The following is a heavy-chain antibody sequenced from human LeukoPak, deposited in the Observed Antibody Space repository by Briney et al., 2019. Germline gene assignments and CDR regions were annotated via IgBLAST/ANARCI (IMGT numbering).Heavy chain of an antibody. V-gene: IGHV4-61*02. CDR2: IYTSGST. Sequence: PSETLSLTCTVSGGSISSGSYYWSWIRQPAGKGLEWIGRIYTSGSTNYNPSLKSRVTISVDTSKNQFSLKLSSVTAADTAVYYWGRYSYGYGGVDYWGQGTLVTVSS. J-gene: IGHJ4*02. CDR1: GGSISSGSYY. D-gene: IGHD5-18*01. CDR3: GRYSYGYGGVDY.